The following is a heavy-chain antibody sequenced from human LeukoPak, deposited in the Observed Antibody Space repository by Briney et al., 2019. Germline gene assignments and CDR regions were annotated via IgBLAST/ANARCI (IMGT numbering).Heavy chain of an antibody. D-gene: IGHD3-3*01. CDR3: ARAGISLSGVVIIPSTCDS. Sequence: ASVKVSCKASGYTFTTYALHWVRQVPGQRLEWMGWINTGNGDTQYSQNFHGRVTITRVTSARIAYMELSRLRFEDTVMYYCARAGISLSGVVIIPSTCDSWGQGTLVTVSS. J-gene: IGHJ5*01. CDR1: GYTFTTYA. V-gene: IGHV1-3*04. CDR2: INTGNGDT.